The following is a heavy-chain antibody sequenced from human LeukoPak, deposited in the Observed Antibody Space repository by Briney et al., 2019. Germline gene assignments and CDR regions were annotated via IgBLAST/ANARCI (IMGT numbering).Heavy chain of an antibody. D-gene: IGHD5-24*01. CDR2: IKSKTDGGTT. CDR3: TTDIGWLPVPFDY. J-gene: IGHJ4*02. Sequence: PGGSLRLSCAASGFTFSNAWMSWVRQAPGKGLEWVGRIKSKTDGGTTDYAAPVKGRFTISRDDSKNTLYLQMNSLKTEDTAVYYCTTDIGWLPVPFDYWGQGTLVTVSS. CDR1: GFTFSNAW. V-gene: IGHV3-15*01.